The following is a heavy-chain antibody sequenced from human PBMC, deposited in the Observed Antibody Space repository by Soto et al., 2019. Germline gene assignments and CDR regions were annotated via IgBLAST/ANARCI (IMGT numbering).Heavy chain of an antibody. CDR3: ARDSYDSWREGMDV. J-gene: IGHJ6*02. CDR2: ISGSGGST. CDR1: GFTFAGYST. Sequence: EVHLLESGGGLVQPGGSLRLSCAASGFTFAGYSTMSWVRQAPGKGLEWVSSISGSGGSTYYADSVKGRFTISRDNSKKSLYLQMNSLRVEDTAVYYCARDSYDSWREGMDVWGQGTTVTVSS. D-gene: IGHD3-3*01. V-gene: IGHV3-23*01.